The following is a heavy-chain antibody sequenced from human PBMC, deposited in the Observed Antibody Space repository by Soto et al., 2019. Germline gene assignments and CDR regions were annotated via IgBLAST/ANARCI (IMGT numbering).Heavy chain of an antibody. CDR2: IDPSDSYT. D-gene: IGHD2-2*01. CDR3: ARLPGGRPAAFYYHYYYGMDV. J-gene: IGHJ6*02. Sequence: GESLKISCKGSGYSFTSYWISWVRQMPGKGLEWMGRIDPSDSYTNYSPSFQGHVTISADKSISTAYLQWSSLKASDTAMYYCARLPGGRPAAFYYHYYYGMDVWGQGTTVTVSS. V-gene: IGHV5-10-1*01. CDR1: GYSFTSYW.